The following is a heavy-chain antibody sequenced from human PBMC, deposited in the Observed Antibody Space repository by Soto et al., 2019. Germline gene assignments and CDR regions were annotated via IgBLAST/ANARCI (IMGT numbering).Heavy chain of an antibody. Sequence: GSLRLSCAASGFTFSSYWMSWVRQAPGKGLEWVANIKQDGSEKYYVDSVKGRFTISRDNAKNSLYLQMNSLRAEDTAVYYCAKNVPFYYYDSSGYSSFFDYWGQGTLVTVSS. CDR1: GFTFSSYW. V-gene: IGHV3-7*02. CDR3: AKNVPFYYYDSSGYSSFFDY. J-gene: IGHJ4*02. D-gene: IGHD3-22*01. CDR2: IKQDGSEK.